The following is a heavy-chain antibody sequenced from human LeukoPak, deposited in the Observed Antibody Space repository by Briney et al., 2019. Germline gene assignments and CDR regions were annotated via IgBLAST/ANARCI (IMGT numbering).Heavy chain of an antibody. D-gene: IGHD2-21*02. V-gene: IGHV3-30*02. J-gene: IGHJ6*03. CDR1: GFTFSSYG. CDR2: IRYDGSNK. Sequence: GGSLRLSXAASGFTFSSYGMHWVRQAPGKGLEGVAFIRYDGSNKYYADSVKGRFTISRDNSKNTLYLQMNSLRAEDTAVYYCARLTAYGYYYMDVWGKGTTVTVSS. CDR3: ARLTAYGYYYMDV.